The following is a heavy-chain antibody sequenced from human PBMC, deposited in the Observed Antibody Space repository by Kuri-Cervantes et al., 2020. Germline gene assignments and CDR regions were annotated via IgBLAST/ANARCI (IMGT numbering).Heavy chain of an antibody. CDR2: ISAYNGDT. D-gene: IGHD5-12*01. J-gene: IGHJ6*03. CDR3: ARAYGGYGSPLYYYYYYMDV. V-gene: IGHV1-18*01. Sequence: ASVKVSCKASGYTFTSYGISWVRQAPGQGLEWMGWISAYNGDTNYAQKLQGRVTMTTDTSTSTAYMELRSLRSDDTAVYYCARAYGGYGSPLYYYYYYMDVWGTGTTVTVSS. CDR1: GYTFTSYG.